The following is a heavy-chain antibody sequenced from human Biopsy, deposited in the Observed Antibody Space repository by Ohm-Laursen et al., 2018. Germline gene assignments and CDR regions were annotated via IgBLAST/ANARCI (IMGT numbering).Heavy chain of an antibody. D-gene: IGHD3-16*02. J-gene: IGHJ3*01. Sequence: VSSVKVSCKASGYTFTDSYMHWVRQAPGQGLEWMGWINPNSGGTNYAQKFQGRVTMTGDTSLRTTYMELRSLSPDDTAVYYCVRDHGVTFSGVIVRGDAFDVWGQGTKVTVSS. CDR2: INPNSGGT. CDR3: VRDHGVTFSGVIVRGDAFDV. CDR1: GYTFTDSY. V-gene: IGHV1-2*02.